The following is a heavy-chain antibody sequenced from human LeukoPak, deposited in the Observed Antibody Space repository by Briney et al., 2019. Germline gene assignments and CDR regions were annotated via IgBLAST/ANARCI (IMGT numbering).Heavy chain of an antibody. CDR1: GYSFTSYW. J-gene: IGHJ4*02. V-gene: IGHV5-51*03. CDR3: ARSYCGGDCNFDY. CDR2: IYPGDSDT. Sequence: GESLKISCKGSGYSFTSYWICWVRQMPGKGLEWMGSIYPGDSDTRYSPSFQGPVTISADKSISTAYLQWGSLKAPDSAMYYCARSYCGGDCNFDYWGQGTLVTVS. D-gene: IGHD2-21*02.